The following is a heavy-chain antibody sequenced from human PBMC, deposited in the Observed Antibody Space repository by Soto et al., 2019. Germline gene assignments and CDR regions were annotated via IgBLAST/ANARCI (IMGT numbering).Heavy chain of an antibody. CDR1: GYTFTGYY. CDR2: ISPQTGGT. J-gene: IGHJ4*02. Sequence: ASVKVSCKGSGYTFTGYYIHWLRQTPGQGPEWMGEISPQTGGTKYAQKYQGRVTMTRDTSITTVYMELSSLSPDDTAVYYCGRGRCWELVIFYWGQGTLVTVSS. CDR3: GRGRCWELVIFY. D-gene: IGHD1-7*01. V-gene: IGHV1-2*02.